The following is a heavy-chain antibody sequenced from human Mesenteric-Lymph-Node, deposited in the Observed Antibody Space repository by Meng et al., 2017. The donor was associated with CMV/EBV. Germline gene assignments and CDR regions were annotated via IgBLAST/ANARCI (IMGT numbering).Heavy chain of an antibody. D-gene: IGHD6-19*01. V-gene: IGHV1-2*02. CDR1: GYTFTGYY. CDR3: ARVVWLVKNIDY. J-gene: IGHJ4*02. Sequence: ASVKVSCKASGYTFTGYYMHWVRQAPGQGLEWMGWINPNSGGTNYAQKFQGRVTMTTDTSTSTAYMELRSLRSDDTAVYYCARVVWLVKNIDYWGQGTLVTVSS. CDR2: INPNSGGT.